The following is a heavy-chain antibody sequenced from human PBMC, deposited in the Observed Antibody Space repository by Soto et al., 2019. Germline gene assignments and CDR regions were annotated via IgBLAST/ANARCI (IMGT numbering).Heavy chain of an antibody. CDR2: IYYSGST. V-gene: IGHV4-59*01. CDR1: GGSISFYY. J-gene: IGHJ3*02. Sequence: SETLSLTCTVSGGSISFYYWSWIRQPPGKGLEWIGYIYYSGSTNYNPSLKSRVTISVDTSKNQFSLKLSSVTAADTAVYYCVKHRGNPSGAFDIWGQGTMVTVSS. CDR3: VKHRGNPSGAFDI. D-gene: IGHD3-10*01.